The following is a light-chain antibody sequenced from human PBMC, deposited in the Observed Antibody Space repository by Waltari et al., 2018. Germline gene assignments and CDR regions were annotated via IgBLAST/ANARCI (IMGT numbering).Light chain of an antibody. CDR3: QQYATTPPD. J-gene: IGKJ3*01. V-gene: IGKV3-20*01. CDR2: GAS. Sequence: EVVLTQSPGTLSLSPGDRATLSCRASQSISSSNLAWDQQKPGQAPRLLIFGASSRATGIPDRFRGSGSGTDFSLTISRLEPEDFAVYYCQQYATTPPDFGPGTKVDIK. CDR1: QSISSSN.